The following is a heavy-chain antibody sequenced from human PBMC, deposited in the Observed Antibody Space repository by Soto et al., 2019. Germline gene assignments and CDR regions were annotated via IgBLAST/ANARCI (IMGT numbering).Heavy chain of an antibody. D-gene: IGHD6-13*01. Sequence: QVQLVESGGGGFHLGRPLRLPFAAPGFPFSAFPLHWVRKAPGRGPEWVAVISVNGNNIHYGDSVKGRFTISRDNSKNTLYLQMSSLRVEDTAVYYCARSHSSSWHWFDPWGQGTLVTVSS. CDR2: ISVNGNNI. V-gene: IGHV3-30-3*01. J-gene: IGHJ5*02. CDR3: ARSHSSSWHWFDP. CDR1: GFPFSAFP.